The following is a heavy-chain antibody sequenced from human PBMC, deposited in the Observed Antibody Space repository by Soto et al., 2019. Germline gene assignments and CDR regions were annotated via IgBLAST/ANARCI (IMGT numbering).Heavy chain of an antibody. J-gene: IGHJ4*02. CDR3: ANFYSNYVKYFDY. Sequence: EVQLLESGGGWVQPGGSLRLSCAASGFTFSSYAMSWVRQAPGKGLEWVSAISGSGGSTYYADSVKGRFTISRDNSKNTLYLQMNSLRAEDTAVYYCANFYSNYVKYFDYWGQGTLVTVSS. V-gene: IGHV3-23*01. CDR2: ISGSGGST. CDR1: GFTFSSYA. D-gene: IGHD4-4*01.